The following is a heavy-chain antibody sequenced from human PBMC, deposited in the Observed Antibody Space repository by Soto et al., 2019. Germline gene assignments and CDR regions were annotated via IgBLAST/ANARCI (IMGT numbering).Heavy chain of an antibody. CDR1: GGTFGSYA. CDR2: IVPIFGTA. V-gene: IGHV1-69*06. D-gene: IGHD3-22*01. J-gene: IGHJ3*02. CDR3: ARGGISLIEEPTTGAFDM. Sequence: QVQLVQSGDEVKKPGSSVKVSCKVSGGTFGSYAFNWVRQAPGQGLGWMGGIVPIFGTASYAQKFQGRVTITADKSPSTAYMELSSLRPEDTGVYYCARGGISLIEEPTTGAFDMWGQGTRVTVSP.